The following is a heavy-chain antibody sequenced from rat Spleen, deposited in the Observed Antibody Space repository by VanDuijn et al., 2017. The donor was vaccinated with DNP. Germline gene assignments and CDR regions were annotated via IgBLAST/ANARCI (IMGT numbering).Heavy chain of an antibody. J-gene: IGHJ2*01. D-gene: IGHD1-9*01. Sequence: EVQLVESGGDLVQPGRSLKLSCAASGFTFSDYYMAWVRQAPTRGLEWVAYIGSDGYAPYYGDSVKGRFTMSRDNAKSTLYLQMNSLRSEDTATYYCASHTYYGYNFFVYWGQGVMVTVSS. CDR1: GFTFSDYY. V-gene: IGHV5-22*01. CDR2: IGSDGYAP. CDR3: ASHTYYGYNFFVY.